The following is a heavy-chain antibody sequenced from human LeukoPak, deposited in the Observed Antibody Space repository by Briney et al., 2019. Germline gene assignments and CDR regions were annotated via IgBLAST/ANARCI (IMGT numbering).Heavy chain of an antibody. Sequence: GGSLRLSCAASGFTFSNAWVTWVRQAPGKGLEWVGRIKSKTAGGTIDYAAPVKGRSTISRDDSKNTLYLQMNSLKTEDTAVYYCTTGESMVGSTIHIRWADWGQGTLVTVSS. CDR2: IKSKTAGGTI. CDR1: GFTFSNAW. J-gene: IGHJ4*02. D-gene: IGHD1-26*01. CDR3: TTGESMVGSTIHIRWAD. V-gene: IGHV3-15*01.